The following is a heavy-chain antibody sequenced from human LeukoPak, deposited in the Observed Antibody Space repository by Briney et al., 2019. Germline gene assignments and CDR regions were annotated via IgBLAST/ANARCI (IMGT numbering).Heavy chain of an antibody. CDR3: ARHRIWFGEHSDDYFDY. CDR2: IYYSGNT. CDR1: GGSISSSSYY. Sequence: SETLSLTCTVSGGSISSSSYYWAWIRQPPGKGLEWIGSIYYSGNTYYSPSLKSRVAISVDTSKNQFSLKLSSVTAADTAVYYCARHRIWFGEHSDDYFDYWGQGTLVTVSS. D-gene: IGHD3-10*01. V-gene: IGHV4-39*01. J-gene: IGHJ4*02.